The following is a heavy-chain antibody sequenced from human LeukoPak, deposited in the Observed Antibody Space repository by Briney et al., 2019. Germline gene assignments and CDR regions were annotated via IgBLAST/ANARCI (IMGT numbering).Heavy chain of an antibody. V-gene: IGHV3-11*01. Sequence: GGSLRLSCAASGFTFSDYYMSWIRQAPGKGLEWISYISSSGNTIYYADSVKGRFTISRDNAKNSLFLQMNSLRADDTAVHYCARDRLGNTMIRGVINPPPYWGQGTLVTVSS. D-gene: IGHD3-10*01. CDR2: ISSSGNTI. CDR1: GFTFSDYY. CDR3: ARDRLGNTMIRGVINPPPY. J-gene: IGHJ4*02.